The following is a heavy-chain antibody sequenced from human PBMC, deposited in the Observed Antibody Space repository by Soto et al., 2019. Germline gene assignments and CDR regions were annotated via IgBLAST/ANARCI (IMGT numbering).Heavy chain of an antibody. J-gene: IGHJ4*02. CDR3: AKDKALTR. CDR1: GLTFSSYW. D-gene: IGHD2-21*02. CDR2: IKQDGSEK. Sequence: PGGSLRLSCAAYGLTFSSYWMSWVRQAPGKGLEWVANIKQDGSEKYYVDSVKGRFTISRDNAKNSLYLQMNSLRAEDTAVYYCAKDKALTRWGQGTLVTVSS. V-gene: IGHV3-7*01.